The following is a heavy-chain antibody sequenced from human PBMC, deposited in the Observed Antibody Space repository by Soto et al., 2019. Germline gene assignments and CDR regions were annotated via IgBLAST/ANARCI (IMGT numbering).Heavy chain of an antibody. Sequence: EVQLVESGGGLVQPGGSLRLTCAASGFTFSDHYMHWVRQAPGKGLEGVDRVRNKGNSYTTESAASVKARFINSRDDSESPLYQQMNSLKSEDSAVYDCAGGDPQEVRFGNWGQGTLVTVSS. CDR3: AGGDPQEVRFGN. CDR2: VRNKGNSYTT. CDR1: GFTFSDHY. D-gene: IGHD3-10*01. J-gene: IGHJ4*02. V-gene: IGHV3-72*01.